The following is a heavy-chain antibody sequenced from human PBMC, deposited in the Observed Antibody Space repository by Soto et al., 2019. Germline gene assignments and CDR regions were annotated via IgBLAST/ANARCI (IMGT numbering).Heavy chain of an antibody. CDR3: ARDQYGMDV. CDR1: GFTFSSYG. CDR2: IWYDGSNK. V-gene: IGHV3-33*01. Sequence: GGSLRLSCAASGFTFSSYGMHWVRQAPGNGLEWVAVIWYDGSNKYYADSVKGRFTISRDNSKNTLYLQMNSLRAEDTAVYYCARDQYGMDVWGQGTTVTVSS. J-gene: IGHJ6*02.